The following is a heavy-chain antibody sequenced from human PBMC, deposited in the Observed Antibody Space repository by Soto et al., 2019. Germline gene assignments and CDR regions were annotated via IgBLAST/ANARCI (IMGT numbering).Heavy chain of an antibody. V-gene: IGHV4-59*08. Sequence: QVQLQESGPGLVKPSETLSLTCTVSGGSISSYYWSWIRQPPGKGLEWIGYIYYSGSTNYNPSLKSRVPISVDTSKNQFSLKLSSVAAADTAVYYRARHPDPWGPGTLVTVSS. CDR1: GGSISSYY. J-gene: IGHJ5*02. CDR2: IYYSGST. CDR3: ARHPDP.